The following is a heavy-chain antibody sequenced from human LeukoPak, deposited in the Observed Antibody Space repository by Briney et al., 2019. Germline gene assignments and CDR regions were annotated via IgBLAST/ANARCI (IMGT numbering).Heavy chain of an antibody. CDR3: ARDRALYDRSGYYYTEDDY. J-gene: IGHJ4*02. Sequence: GGSLRLYCAASGFTFSQYWMSWVRQAPGKGLEWVANIKQDGSEKYYVDSVKGRFTISRDNAENSLDLQMNSLRAEDTAVYYCARDRALYDRSGYYYTEDDYWGQGTLVTVSS. D-gene: IGHD3-22*01. CDR2: IKQDGSEK. CDR1: GFTFSQYW. V-gene: IGHV3-7*01.